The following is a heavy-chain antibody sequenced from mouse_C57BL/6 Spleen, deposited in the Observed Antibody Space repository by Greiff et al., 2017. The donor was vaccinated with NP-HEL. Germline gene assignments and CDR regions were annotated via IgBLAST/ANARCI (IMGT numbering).Heavy chain of an antibody. CDR3: AKEALTGTGYFDV. V-gene: IGHV2-5*01. CDR1: GFSLTSYG. CDR2: IWRGGST. J-gene: IGHJ1*03. D-gene: IGHD4-1*01. Sequence: QVQLKESGPGLVQPSQSLSITCTVSGFSLTSYGVHWVRQSPGKGLEWLGVIWRGGSTDYNAAFMSRLSITKDNSKSQVFFKMNSLQADDTAIYYCAKEALTGTGYFDVWGTGTTVTVSS.